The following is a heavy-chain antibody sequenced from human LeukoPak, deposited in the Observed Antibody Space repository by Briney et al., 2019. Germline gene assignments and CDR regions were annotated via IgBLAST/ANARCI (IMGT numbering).Heavy chain of an antibody. D-gene: IGHD6-13*01. CDR1: GGSISSGGYY. Sequence: SETLSLTCTVSGGSISSGGYYWSWIRQPPGKGLEWIGYVYHSGSTYYNPSLKGRVTISVDRSKNQFSLKLSSVTAADTAVYYCAARGYSSSWYYFDYWGQGTLVTVSS. CDR2: VYHSGST. J-gene: IGHJ4*02. V-gene: IGHV4-30-2*01. CDR3: AARGYSSSWYYFDY.